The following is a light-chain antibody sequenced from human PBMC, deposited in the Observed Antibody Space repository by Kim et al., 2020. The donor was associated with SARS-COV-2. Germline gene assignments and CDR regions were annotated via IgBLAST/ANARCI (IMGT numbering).Light chain of an antibody. CDR1: QSVSSTY. V-gene: IGKV3-20*01. J-gene: IGKJ2*03. CDR2: SAS. Sequence: LSPGERATLACRASQSVSSTYLAWYQQRPGQAPRLLIFSASNRATGIPDRFSGSGSGTDFTLSISRLEPEDFAVYYCQQYGGSPRYSFGGTKLEIK. CDR3: QQYGGSPRYS.